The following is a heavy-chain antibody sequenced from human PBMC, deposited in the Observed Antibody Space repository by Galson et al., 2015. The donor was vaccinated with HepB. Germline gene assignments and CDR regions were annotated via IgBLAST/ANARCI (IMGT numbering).Heavy chain of an antibody. CDR1: GYTFTGYY. Sequence: SVKVSCKASGYTFTGYYMHWVRQAPGQGLEWMGRINPNSGGTNYAQKFQGRVTMTRDTSISTAYMELSRLRSDDTVVYYCARETRYYDSSGYYYSQLDYWGQGTLVTVSS. CDR2: INPNSGGT. J-gene: IGHJ4*02. D-gene: IGHD3-22*01. V-gene: IGHV1-2*05. CDR3: ARETRYYDSSGYYYSQLDY.